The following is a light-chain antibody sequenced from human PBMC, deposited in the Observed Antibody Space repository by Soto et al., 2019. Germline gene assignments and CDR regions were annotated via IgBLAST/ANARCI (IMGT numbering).Light chain of an antibody. Sequence: QSVLTQPASVSGSPGQSIAISCTGTSSDVGGYNYVSWYQQHPGKAPKLMIYDVSNRPSGVSNRFSGSESGNTASLTISGLQAEDEADYYCSSYEVFGTGTKVTVL. J-gene: IGLJ1*01. V-gene: IGLV2-14*01. CDR1: SSDVGGYNY. CDR2: DVS. CDR3: SSYEV.